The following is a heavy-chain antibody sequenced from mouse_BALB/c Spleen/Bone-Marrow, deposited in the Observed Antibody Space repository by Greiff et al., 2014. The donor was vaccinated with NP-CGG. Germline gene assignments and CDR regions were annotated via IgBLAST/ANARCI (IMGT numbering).Heavy chain of an antibody. D-gene: IGHD2-4*01. Sequence: QVQLKESGPELVKPGASVKISCKASGYSFTSYYIHWVKQRPGQGLEWIGWIFPGSGSTKYNEKFKGKATLPADTSSSTAYMQLSSLTSEDSAVYFCARTRAYDYDGGSAYWGQGTLVTVSA. CDR2: IFPGSGST. CDR3: ARTRAYDYDGGSAY. V-gene: IGHV1-66*01. CDR1: GYSFTSYY. J-gene: IGHJ3*01.